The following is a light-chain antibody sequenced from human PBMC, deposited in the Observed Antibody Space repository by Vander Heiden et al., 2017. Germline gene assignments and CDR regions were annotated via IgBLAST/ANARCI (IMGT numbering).Light chain of an antibody. J-gene: IGLJ1*01. CDR1: SSDVASSTL. Sequence: SSLPQPAPVSGSPGQPIPISCTATSSDVASSTLVSWYQQHPGKAPKHVIYEVSERRAGVSNRFSGTKSGNTASMTISGHKAEDEADYYCCSYAGSSFDVFGTGTKVTVL. CDR2: EVS. CDR3: CSYAGSSFDV. V-gene: IGLV2-23*02.